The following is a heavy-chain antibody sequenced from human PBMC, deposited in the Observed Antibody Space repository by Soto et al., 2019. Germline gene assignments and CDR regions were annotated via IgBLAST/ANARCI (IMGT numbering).Heavy chain of an antibody. Sequence: SETLSLTCTVSGGSISSGDYYWSWIRQPPGKGLEWIGYIYYSGSTYYNPSLKSRVTISVDTSKNQFSLKLSSVTAADTAVYYCARVRITMVRGVLHYGMDVWGQGTTVTVSS. CDR3: ARVRITMVRGVLHYGMDV. CDR2: IYYSGST. D-gene: IGHD3-10*01. J-gene: IGHJ6*02. V-gene: IGHV4-30-4*01. CDR1: GGSISSGDYY.